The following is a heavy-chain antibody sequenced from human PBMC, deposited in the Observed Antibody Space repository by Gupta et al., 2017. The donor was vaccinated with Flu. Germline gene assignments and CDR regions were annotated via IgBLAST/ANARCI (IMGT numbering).Heavy chain of an antibody. J-gene: IGHJ4*02. Sequence: EVQLVESGGGLVQPGGSLRLSCAASGFPFSDFWMNWVRQAPGKGLAWVANINQDGSTKNYVDSLKGRFTVSRDNAKNSLYLQVDSLRAEDTAVYFCARNRGWEQFDYWGQGTLVTVSS. V-gene: IGHV3-7*01. CDR2: INQDGSTK. CDR3: ARNRGWEQFDY. D-gene: IGHD3-10*01. CDR1: GFPFSDFW.